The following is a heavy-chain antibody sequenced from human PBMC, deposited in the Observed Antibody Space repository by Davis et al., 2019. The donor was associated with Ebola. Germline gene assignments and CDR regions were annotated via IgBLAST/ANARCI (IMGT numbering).Heavy chain of an antibody. J-gene: IGHJ6*04. Sequence: AASVKVSCKVSGGSFSTFAISWVRQAPGQGLEWMGGIIPIFGSPQYQQNFQGRVTITAEESTNTVSMEMSSLTSEDTAVYYCARSHCSASCYLNGHFYFYGLEVWGKGTTLTVSS. CDR3: ARSHCSASCYLNGHFYFYGLEV. CDR2: IIPIFGSP. CDR1: GGSFSTFA. D-gene: IGHD3-22*01. V-gene: IGHV1-69*13.